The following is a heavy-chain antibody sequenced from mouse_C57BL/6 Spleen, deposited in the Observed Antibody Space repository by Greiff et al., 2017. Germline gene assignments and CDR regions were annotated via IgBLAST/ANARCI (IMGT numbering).Heavy chain of an antibody. CDR1: GYTFTSYW. D-gene: IGHD4-1*01. Sequence: QVQLKESGAELVKPGASVKLSCKASGYTFTSYWMQWVKQRPGQGLEWIGEIDPSDSYTNYNQKFKGKATLTVDTSSSTAYMQLSSLTSEDSAVYYCARSGTDYAMDYWGQGTSVTVSS. J-gene: IGHJ4*01. V-gene: IGHV1-50*01. CDR3: ARSGTDYAMDY. CDR2: IDPSDSYT.